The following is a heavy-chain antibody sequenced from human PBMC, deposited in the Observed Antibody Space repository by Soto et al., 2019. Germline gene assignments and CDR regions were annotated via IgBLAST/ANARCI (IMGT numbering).Heavy chain of an antibody. D-gene: IGHD3-9*01. J-gene: IGHJ4*02. CDR2: IIPIFGTA. CDR1: GGTFSSYA. V-gene: IGHV1-69*13. CDR3: ATRLGAPRFDPFDY. Sequence: GASVKVSCKASGGTFSSYAISWVRQAPGQGLEWMGGIIPIFGTANYAQKFQGRVTITADESTSTAYMELSSLRSEDTAVYYCATRLGAPRFDPFDYWGQGTLVTVSS.